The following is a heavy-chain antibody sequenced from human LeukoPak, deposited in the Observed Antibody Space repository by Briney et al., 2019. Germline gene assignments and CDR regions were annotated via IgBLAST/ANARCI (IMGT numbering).Heavy chain of an antibody. CDR1: GGSISSYY. J-gene: IGHJ3*02. CDR2: IYFNGYT. CDR3: ARDPQDAFDI. Sequence: SEPLSLTCTVSGGSISSYYWSWIRQSPGKGLEWIGYIYFNGYTNYNPSLKSRVTILVDTSKNQFSLRLASVTTADTAVYYCARDPQDAFDIWGQGTMVTVSS. V-gene: IGHV4-59*01.